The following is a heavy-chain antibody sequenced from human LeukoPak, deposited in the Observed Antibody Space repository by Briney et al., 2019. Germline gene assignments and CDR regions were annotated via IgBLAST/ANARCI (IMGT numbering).Heavy chain of an antibody. V-gene: IGHV3-48*02. Sequence: GGSLRLSCAASRFIFSRYSMNWVRQAPGKGLELISYISSSSSTIYYADSVKGRFTISRDNAKNSLYLQMNGLRDEDTAVYYRARAFEAGAWFGMDVWGQGTTVTASS. J-gene: IGHJ6*02. CDR1: RFIFSRYS. D-gene: IGHD3-9*01. CDR2: ISSSSSTI. CDR3: ARAFEAGAWFGMDV.